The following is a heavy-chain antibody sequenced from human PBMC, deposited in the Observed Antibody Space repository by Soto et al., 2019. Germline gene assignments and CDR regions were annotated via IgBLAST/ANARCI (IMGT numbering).Heavy chain of an antibody. CDR2: ISSSSSYI. CDR3: ARDYYYDSSGYYAGFDY. D-gene: IGHD3-22*01. J-gene: IGHJ4*02. Sequence: EVQLVESGGGLVKPGGSLRLSCAASGFTFSSYSMNWVRQAPGKGLEWVSSISSSSSYIYYADSVKGRFTISRDNAKNSLYLQMNSLRAEDTAVYYCARDYYYDSSGYYAGFDYWGQGTLGTVSS. V-gene: IGHV3-21*01. CDR1: GFTFSSYS.